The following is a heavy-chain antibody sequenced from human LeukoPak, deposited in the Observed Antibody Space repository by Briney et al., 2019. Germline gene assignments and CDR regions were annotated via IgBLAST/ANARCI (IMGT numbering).Heavy chain of an antibody. J-gene: IGHJ6*03. CDR1: GFTFSSYW. V-gene: IGHV3-7*01. CDR3: ARAFTYSSSWYSYYYYYYMDV. D-gene: IGHD6-13*01. CDR2: IKQDGSEK. Sequence: GGSLRLSCAASGFTFSSYWMSWVRQAPGKGLEWVANIKQDGSEKYYVDSVKGRFTISRDNAKNSLYLQMNSLRAEDTAVYYCARAFTYSSSWYSYYYYYYMDVWGKGTTVTVSS.